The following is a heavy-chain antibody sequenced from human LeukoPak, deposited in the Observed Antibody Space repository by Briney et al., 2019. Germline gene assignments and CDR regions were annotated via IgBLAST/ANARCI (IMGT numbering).Heavy chain of an antibody. CDR3: AKDRAPYSSSWSIDY. CDR1: GFTFSSYG. CDR2: ISYDGSNK. J-gene: IGHJ4*02. D-gene: IGHD6-13*01. V-gene: IGHV3-30*18. Sequence: PGGSLRLSCAASGFTFSSYGMHWVRQAPGKGLEWVAVISYDGSNKYYADSVKGRFTISRDNSKNTLYLQMNSLRAEDTAVYYCAKDRAPYSSSWSIDYWGQGTLVTVSS.